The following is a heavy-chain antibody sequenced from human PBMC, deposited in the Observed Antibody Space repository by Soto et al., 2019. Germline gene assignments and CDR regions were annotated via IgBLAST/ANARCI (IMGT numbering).Heavy chain of an antibody. CDR3: ERNVGGYSGYGPSHYGMDV. CDR2: IYPGDSDT. Sequence: PGESLKISCKGSGYSFTSYWIGWVRQMPGKGLEWMGIIYPGDSDTRYSPSFQGQVTISADKSISTAYLQWSSLKASDTAMYYCERNVGGYSGYGPSHYGMDVWGQGTTVTVSS. V-gene: IGHV5-51*01. D-gene: IGHD5-12*01. J-gene: IGHJ6*02. CDR1: GYSFTSYW.